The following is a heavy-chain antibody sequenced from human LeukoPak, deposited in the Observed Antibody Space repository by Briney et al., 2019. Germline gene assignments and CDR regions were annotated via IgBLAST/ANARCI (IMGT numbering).Heavy chain of an antibody. Sequence: SVKVSCKASGFTFTSSAMQWVRQARGQRLEWIGWIVVGSGNTNYAQKFQERVTITRDMSTSTAYMELSSLRSEDTAVYYCAAEEGYGSGPPGPYYYYYYGMDVWGQGTTVTVSS. CDR2: IVVGSGNT. J-gene: IGHJ6*02. CDR1: GFTFTSSA. CDR3: AAEEGYGSGPPGPYYYYYYGMDV. D-gene: IGHD3-10*01. V-gene: IGHV1-58*02.